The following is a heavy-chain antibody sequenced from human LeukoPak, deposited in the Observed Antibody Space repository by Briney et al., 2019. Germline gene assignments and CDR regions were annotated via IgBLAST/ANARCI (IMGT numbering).Heavy chain of an antibody. D-gene: IGHD4-11*01. Sequence: GWISAYNGNRNYAQKSQGRVSMTIDTSTRTTYMDLSSLRSDDTAVYFCARNFYSNYLGVDYWGQGTLVTVSS. J-gene: IGHJ4*02. V-gene: IGHV1-18*01. CDR3: ARNFYSNYLGVDY. CDR2: ISAYNGNR.